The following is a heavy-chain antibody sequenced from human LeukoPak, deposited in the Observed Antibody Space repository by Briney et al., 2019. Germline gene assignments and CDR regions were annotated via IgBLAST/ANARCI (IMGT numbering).Heavy chain of an antibody. CDR1: GYTFTSYY. J-gene: IGHJ4*02. V-gene: IGHV1-46*01. CDR3: ARDSHAAYCSSTSCSYYFDY. CDR2: INPSGGST. Sequence: GASVKVSCKASGYTFTSYYMHWVRQAPGQGLEWMGIINPSGGSTSYAQKFQGRVTMTRDTSTSTVYMELSSLRSEDTAVYYCARDSHAAYCSSTSCSYYFDYWGQGTLVTVSS. D-gene: IGHD2-2*01.